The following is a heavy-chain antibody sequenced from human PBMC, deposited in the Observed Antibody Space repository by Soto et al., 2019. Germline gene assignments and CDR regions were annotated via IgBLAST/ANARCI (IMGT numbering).Heavy chain of an antibody. V-gene: IGHV4-38-2*01. Sequence: PSETLSLTCAVSGYSISSGYYWGWIRQPPGKGLEWIGSIYHSGSTYYNPSLKSRVTISVDTSKNQFSLKLSSVTAADTAVYYCARVVRSITSDWFDPWGQGTLVTGLL. CDR1: GYSISSGYY. CDR2: IYHSGST. J-gene: IGHJ5*02. CDR3: ARVVRSITSDWFDP. D-gene: IGHD3-10*01.